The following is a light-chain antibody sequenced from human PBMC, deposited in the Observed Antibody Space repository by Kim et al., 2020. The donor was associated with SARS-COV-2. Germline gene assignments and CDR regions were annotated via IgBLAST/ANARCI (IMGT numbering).Light chain of an antibody. CDR3: QQRSVWVT. Sequence: EIVLTQSPATLSLSPGETATLSCRASQSVSRYLAWYQQRPGQAPRLLIYDASNRATGIPARFSGSGSRTDFTLTISGLEPEDFAVYFCQQRSVWVTFGGGTKVDIK. V-gene: IGKV3-11*01. CDR1: QSVSRY. J-gene: IGKJ4*01. CDR2: DAS.